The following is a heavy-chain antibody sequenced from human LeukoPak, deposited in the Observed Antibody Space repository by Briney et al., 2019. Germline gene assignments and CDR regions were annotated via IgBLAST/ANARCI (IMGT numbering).Heavy chain of an antibody. CDR3: ARIYYFGDNNWRYFDN. Sequence: GGSLRLSCAASGFTFNSHWMSWVRQAPGKGLEWVANIDPDGSEKQYGDSVKGRFTTSRDNAKNSLYLQMNSLRAEDTAIYYCARIYYFGDNNWRYFDNWGQGTLVTVSS. J-gene: IGHJ4*02. CDR2: IDPDGSEK. D-gene: IGHD3-10*01. V-gene: IGHV3-7*01. CDR1: GFTFNSHW.